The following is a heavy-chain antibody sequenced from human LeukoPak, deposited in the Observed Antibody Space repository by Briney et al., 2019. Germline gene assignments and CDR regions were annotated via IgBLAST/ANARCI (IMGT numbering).Heavy chain of an antibody. V-gene: IGHV1-69*05. D-gene: IGHD4-17*01. CDR1: GGTFSSYA. CDR2: IIPIFGTA. CDR3: ARVGDYRGGYYFDY. Sequence: GSSVKVSCKASGGTFSSYAISWARQAPGQGLEWMGGIIPIFGTANYAQKFQGRVTITTDESTSTAYMELSSLSSEDTAVYYCARVGDYRGGYYFDYWGQGTLVTVSS. J-gene: IGHJ4*02.